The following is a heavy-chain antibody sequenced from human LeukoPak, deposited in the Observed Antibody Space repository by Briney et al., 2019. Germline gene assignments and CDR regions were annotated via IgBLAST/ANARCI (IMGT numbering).Heavy chain of an antibody. CDR3: AKGSSGYFFDL. Sequence: GGSLRLSCAASRFIFNNYGLVWVRQAPGKGLEWVSAISNDGGGTTYADFVKGRFSVSRDNSKNTLFLQMNSLRAEDTALYYCAKGSSGYFFDLWGQGTLVTVSS. D-gene: IGHD3-22*01. CDR2: ISNDGGGT. CDR1: RFIFNNYG. J-gene: IGHJ4*02. V-gene: IGHV3-23*01.